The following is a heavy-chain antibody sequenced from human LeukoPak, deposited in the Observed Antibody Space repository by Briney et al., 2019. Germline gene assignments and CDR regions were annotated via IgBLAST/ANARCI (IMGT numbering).Heavy chain of an antibody. CDR1: DDSITMYY. J-gene: IGHJ6*03. D-gene: IGHD1-1*01. V-gene: IGHV4-59*01. Sequence: SETLSLTCSVSDDSITMYYWTWIRQPPGKGLEWIGYVHHTGSTNFNPSLNGRVSISRDTTNNLLSLRLRSVTAADSAVYFCARGRVSSSTWYSTYYYYFYMDVWGKGTTVTVSS. CDR2: VHHTGST. CDR3: ARGRVSSSTWYSTYYYYFYMDV.